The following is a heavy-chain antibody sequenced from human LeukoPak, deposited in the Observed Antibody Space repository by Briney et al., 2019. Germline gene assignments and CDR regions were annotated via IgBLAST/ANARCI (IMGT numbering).Heavy chain of an antibody. V-gene: IGHV1-18*01. CDR3: VRLGSSGWYRARDAFDI. Sequence: GASVKVSCKASGYTFTSYGISWVRQAPGQGLEWMGWISAYNGNTNYAQKLQGRVTMTTDTSTSTAYMELRSLRSDDTAVYYCVRLGSSGWYRARDAFDIWGQGTMVTVSS. D-gene: IGHD6-19*01. J-gene: IGHJ3*02. CDR2: ISAYNGNT. CDR1: GYTFTSYG.